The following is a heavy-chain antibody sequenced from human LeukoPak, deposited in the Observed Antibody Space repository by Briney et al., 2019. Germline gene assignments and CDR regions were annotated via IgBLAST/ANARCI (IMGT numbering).Heavy chain of an antibody. CDR2: INPNSGGT. CDR1: GYTFTGYY. V-gene: IGHV1-2*02. D-gene: IGHD3-10*01. Sequence: GASVKVSCKASGYTFTGYYMHGVRQAPGQGLEWMGWINPNSGGTNYAQKLQGRATMTTDTSTSTAYMELRSLRSDDTAVYYCARERVLLWFGGYTKGAFDIWGQGTMVTVSS. J-gene: IGHJ3*02. CDR3: ARERVLLWFGGYTKGAFDI.